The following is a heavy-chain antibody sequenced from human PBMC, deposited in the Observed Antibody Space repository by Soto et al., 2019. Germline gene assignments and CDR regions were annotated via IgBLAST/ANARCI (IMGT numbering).Heavy chain of an antibody. J-gene: IGHJ3*02. V-gene: IGHV3-23*01. Sequence: GGSLRLSCAASGFTFSSFAMSWVRQAPGKGLEWVSGISNSGGSVNYADSVKGRFTISRDNSKNTLSLEMNSLGAEDTALYYLAKVKWTYGSVTDSWGQGTMVTV. CDR1: GFTFSSFA. CDR3: AKVKWTYGSVTDS. D-gene: IGHD4-17*01. CDR2: ISNSGGSV.